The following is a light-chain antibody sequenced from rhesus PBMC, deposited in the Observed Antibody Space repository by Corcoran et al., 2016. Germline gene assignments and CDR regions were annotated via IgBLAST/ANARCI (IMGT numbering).Light chain of an antibody. Sequence: EIVMTQSPATLSLSPGERATLPCRASLSVRSYVAWYQQKPEQAPRHLIYGASSRAAGIPERFSGNGSGTDFTLIIRSLEPEDVGVYYCQQYNNWNRTFGQGTKVEIK. CDR3: QQYNNWNRT. J-gene: IGKJ1*01. CDR1: LSVRSY. CDR2: GAS. V-gene: IGKV3S9*01.